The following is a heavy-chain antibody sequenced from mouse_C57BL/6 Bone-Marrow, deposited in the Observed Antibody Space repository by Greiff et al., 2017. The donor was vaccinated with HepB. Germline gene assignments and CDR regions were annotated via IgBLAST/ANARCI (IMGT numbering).Heavy chain of an antibody. CDR2: IWRGGST. Sequence: QVQLKESGPGLVQPSQSLSITCTVSGFSLTSYGVHWVRQSPGKGLEWLGVIWRGGSTDYNAAFMSRLSITKDNSKSQVFFKMNSLQADDTAIYYCAKGLRQGYYAMDYWGQGTSVTVSS. CDR1: GFSLTSYG. J-gene: IGHJ4*01. V-gene: IGHV2-5*01. CDR3: AKGLRQGYYAMDY. D-gene: IGHD2-4*01.